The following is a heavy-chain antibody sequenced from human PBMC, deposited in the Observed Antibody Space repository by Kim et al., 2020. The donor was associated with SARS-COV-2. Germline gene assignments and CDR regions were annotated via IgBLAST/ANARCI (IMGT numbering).Heavy chain of an antibody. V-gene: IGHV3-30*01. D-gene: IGHD3-22*01. CDR3: ARRPYHHGGVYYPFDF. Sequence: SVKSRLTISRDRSKNTIYVQMDSLRPDDTAFYYCARRPYHHGGVYYPFDFWGQGTLVTVSS. J-gene: IGHJ4*02.